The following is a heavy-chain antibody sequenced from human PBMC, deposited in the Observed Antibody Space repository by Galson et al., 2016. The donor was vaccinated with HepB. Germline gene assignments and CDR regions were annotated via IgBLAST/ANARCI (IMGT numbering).Heavy chain of an antibody. V-gene: IGHV3-53*01. D-gene: IGHD1-1*01. Sequence: SLRLSCAASGFTVSSNYMSWVRQAPGKGLEWVSVIYIGGSTYYADSVKGRFTISRDNSKNTVYLQMNSLRAEDTAVYYCARDVRFPGSAPYMDVWGQGTLVTVSS. CDR1: GFTVSSNY. CDR3: ARDVRFPGSAPYMDV. CDR2: IYIGGST. J-gene: IGHJ4*02.